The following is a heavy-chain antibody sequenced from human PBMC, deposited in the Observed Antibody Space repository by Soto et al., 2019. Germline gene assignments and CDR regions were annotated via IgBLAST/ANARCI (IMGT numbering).Heavy chain of an antibody. CDR3: ARLPKNWNYDY. CDR1: GFTFSSYA. CDR2: ISYDGSNK. J-gene: IGHJ4*02. Sequence: GGSLRLSCAASGFTFSSYAMHWVRQAPGKGLEWVAVISYDGSNKYYADSVKGRFTISRDNSKNTLYLQMNSLRAEDTAVYYCARLPKNWNYDYWGQGTLVTVSS. V-gene: IGHV3-30-3*01. D-gene: IGHD1-7*01.